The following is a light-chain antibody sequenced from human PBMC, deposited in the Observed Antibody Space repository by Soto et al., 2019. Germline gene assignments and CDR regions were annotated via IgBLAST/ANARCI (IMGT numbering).Light chain of an antibody. J-gene: IGLJ1*01. CDR1: NSDVGGYNY. V-gene: IGLV2-14*01. Sequence: QSALTQPASVSGSPGQSITISCSGTNSDVGGYNYVSWYQQHPGKAPKLMIYDVSYRPSGISNRFSGSKSDNTASLTISGRQAEDEADYYCSSYTTSSLYVFGTGTKVTVL. CDR3: SSYTTSSLYV. CDR2: DVS.